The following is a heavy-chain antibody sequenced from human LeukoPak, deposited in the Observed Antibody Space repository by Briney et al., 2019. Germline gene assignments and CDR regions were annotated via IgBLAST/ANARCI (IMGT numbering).Heavy chain of an antibody. CDR3: ARDPPGVAIIVGFDY. CDR2: ISWNSGSI. Sequence: GGSLRLSCAASGFTFDDYAMHWVRQAPGKGLEWVSGISWNSGSIGYADSVKGRFTISRDNAKNSLYLQMNSLRAEDTALYYCARDPPGVAIIVGFDYWGQGTLVTVSS. V-gene: IGHV3-9*01. D-gene: IGHD5-24*01. CDR1: GFTFDDYA. J-gene: IGHJ4*02.